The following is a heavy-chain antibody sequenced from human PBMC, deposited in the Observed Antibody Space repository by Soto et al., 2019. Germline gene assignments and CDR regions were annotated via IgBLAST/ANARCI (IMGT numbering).Heavy chain of an antibody. V-gene: IGHV3-30*19. CDR2: ISYDGSNK. CDR3: ASVVVISSINAFDI. CDR1: GLTVLGYY. J-gene: IGHJ3*02. Sequence: RISGAAFGLTVLGYYMSVNIKDQGKGLEWVAVISYDGSNKYYADSVKGRFTISRDNSKNTLYLQMNSLRAEDTAVYYCASVVVISSINAFDIWGQGTMVTVSS. D-gene: IGHD3-22*01.